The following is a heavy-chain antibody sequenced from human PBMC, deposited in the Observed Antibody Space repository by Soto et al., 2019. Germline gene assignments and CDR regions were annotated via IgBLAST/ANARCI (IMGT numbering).Heavy chain of an antibody. J-gene: IGHJ6*02. CDR2: ISGTSDYI. CDR3: ERGSIIRGMDV. V-gene: IGHV3-11*06. D-gene: IGHD3-10*01. Sequence: GGSLRLSCAASGFTFSDYYMSWIRQAPGKGLEWVSYISGTSDYIDYADSLKGRFTISRDNARNSLYLQMNSLRAGDTAVYFCERGSIIRGMDVWGQGTTVTVSS. CDR1: GFTFSDYY.